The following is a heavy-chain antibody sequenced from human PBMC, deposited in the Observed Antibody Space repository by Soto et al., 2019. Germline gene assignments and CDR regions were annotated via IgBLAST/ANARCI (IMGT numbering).Heavy chain of an antibody. V-gene: IGHV3-23*01. CDR1: GFTFTSYA. CDR3: AKRRGAGGHFDY. Sequence: EVQLLESGGGLVQPAGSLRLSCAASGFTFTSYAMGWVRQAPGKGLEWVSVISSGGSTYYADSVRGRFTISRDNSKDTLSLQMNSLRAEDTAVYYCAKRRGAGGHFDYWGQGALVTVSS. J-gene: IGHJ4*02. D-gene: IGHD2-15*01. CDR2: ISSGGST.